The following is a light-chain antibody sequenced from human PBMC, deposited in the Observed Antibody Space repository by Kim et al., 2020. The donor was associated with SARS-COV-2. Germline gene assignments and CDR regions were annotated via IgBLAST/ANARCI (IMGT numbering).Light chain of an antibody. Sequence: EIVMTQSPATLSVSPGESATLSCRASQSVGSNLAWYQQRPGQAPRLLISGASTRATGVPARFSGSGSGTEFTLTISSPQSEDFAVYYCQQYNRWPPYIFGQGTKLAI. V-gene: IGKV3-15*01. CDR2: GAS. J-gene: IGKJ2*01. CDR1: QSVGSN. CDR3: QQYNRWPPYI.